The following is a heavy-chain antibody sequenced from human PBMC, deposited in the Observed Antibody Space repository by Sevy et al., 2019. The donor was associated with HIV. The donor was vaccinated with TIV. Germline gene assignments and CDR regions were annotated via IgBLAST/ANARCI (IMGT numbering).Heavy chain of an antibody. D-gene: IGHD1-26*01. CDR3: ARDRLWELLPFDY. J-gene: IGHJ4*02. V-gene: IGHV3-21*01. Sequence: GGSLRLSCAASGFTFSIYSMNWVRQAPGKGLEWVSSITSSSSYKYHADSVKGRFTISRDNAKNSLYLQMNSLRGEDTALYYCARDRLWELLPFDYWGQGTLVTVSS. CDR1: GFTFSIYS. CDR2: ITSSSSYK.